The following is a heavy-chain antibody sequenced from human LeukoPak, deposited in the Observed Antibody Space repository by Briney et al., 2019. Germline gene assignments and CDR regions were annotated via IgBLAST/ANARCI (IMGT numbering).Heavy chain of an antibody. V-gene: IGHV1-69*02. CDR1: GGTFSSYT. J-gene: IGHJ4*02. D-gene: IGHD2-2*01. CDR3: AGGGNCSSTSCYRY. Sequence: ASVKVSCKASGGTFSSYTISWGRQAPGQGLEWMGRITPILGIANYAQKFQGRVTITADKSTSTAYMELSSLRSEDTAVYYCAGGGNCSSTSCYRYWGQGTLVTVSS. CDR2: ITPILGIA.